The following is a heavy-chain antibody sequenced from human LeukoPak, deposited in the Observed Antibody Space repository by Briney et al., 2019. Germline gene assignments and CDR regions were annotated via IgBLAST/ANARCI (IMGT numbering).Heavy chain of an antibody. V-gene: IGHV3-53*01. D-gene: IGHD2-2*01. CDR1: GFSVSSNF. CDR2: IDRGDNT. CDR3: AGDSCSLTMCFGFFDN. Sequence: GGSLRLSCVASGFSVSSNFMSWVRQAPGKGLEWVSLIDRGDNTYYADSVKGRFTISRDTSKNALYLQMNSLKAEDTAVYYCAGDSCSLTMCFGFFDNWGQGSLVSVSS. J-gene: IGHJ4*02.